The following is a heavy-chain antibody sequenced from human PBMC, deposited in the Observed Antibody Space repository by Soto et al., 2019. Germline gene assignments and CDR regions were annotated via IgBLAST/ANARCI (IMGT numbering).Heavy chain of an antibody. J-gene: IGHJ6*03. CDR3: AAWYYYGSGSSHYYYYMDV. D-gene: IGHD3-10*01. CDR1: GYTFTSYD. Sequence: VSVKVSCKASGYTFTSYDSSWVRQATGQGLEWKGWMNPNSGNTGYAQKFQGRVTMTRNTSISTAYMELSSLRSEDTAVYYCAAWYYYGSGSSHYYYYMDVWGKGTTVTVS. V-gene: IGHV1-8*01. CDR2: MNPNSGNT.